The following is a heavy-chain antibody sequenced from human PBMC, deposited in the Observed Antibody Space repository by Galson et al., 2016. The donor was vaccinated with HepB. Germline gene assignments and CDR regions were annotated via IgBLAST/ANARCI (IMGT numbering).Heavy chain of an antibody. CDR3: ARGVRRAFYYDSSGYLVFFDY. Sequence: SVKVSCKASGYTFTNYGISWVRQAPGQGLEWMGWISAYNGNTNYAQNLQGRVTMTTDTSTSTAYMELRSLRSDDTAVYFCARGVRRAFYYDSSGYLVFFDYCGHGTLVTVSP. CDR2: ISAYNGNT. V-gene: IGHV1-18*01. D-gene: IGHD3-22*01. CDR1: GYTFTNYG. J-gene: IGHJ4*01.